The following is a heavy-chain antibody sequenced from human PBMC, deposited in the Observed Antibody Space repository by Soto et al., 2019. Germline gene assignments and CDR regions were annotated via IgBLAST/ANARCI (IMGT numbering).Heavy chain of an antibody. Sequence: LRLSCAASGFTFGSYGMHWVRQAPGKGLEWVAGISYDGSKKYYGESVKGRFTISSDNSKNTLYLQMNSLRVEDTAVYYCAKAIENYSTGYYKPFYYFGVDVWGQGTTVTVSS. CDR3: AKAIENYSTGYYKPFYYFGVDV. CDR2: ISYDGSKK. D-gene: IGHD3-22*01. CDR1: GFTFGSYG. V-gene: IGHV3-30*18. J-gene: IGHJ6*02.